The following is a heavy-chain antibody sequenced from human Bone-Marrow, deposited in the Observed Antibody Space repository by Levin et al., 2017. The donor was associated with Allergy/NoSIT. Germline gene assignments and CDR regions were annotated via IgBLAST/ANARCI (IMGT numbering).Heavy chain of an antibody. J-gene: IGHJ6*02. V-gene: IGHV3-48*02. CDR2: ISDSSNLI. CDR1: ELSIRTYT. Sequence: HTGGSLRLSCVASELSIRTYTMNWVRQAPGKGLEWISFISDSSNLIEYADSIKGRFTISRDNAKDSLYLQMNSLTDEDTAVYYCAIGYGMDVWGQGTTVTVSS. CDR3: AIGYGMDV.